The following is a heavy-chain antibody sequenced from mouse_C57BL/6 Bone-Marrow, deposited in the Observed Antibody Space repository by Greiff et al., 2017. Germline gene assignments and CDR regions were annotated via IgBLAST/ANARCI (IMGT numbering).Heavy chain of an antibody. Sequence: VQLQQPGAELVMPGASVKLSCKASGYTFTSYWMHWVKQRPGQGLEWIGVIDPSDSYTNYNQKFKGKSTLTVDKSSSTAYMQLSSLTSEDSAVYYCARGADYYGSRSWFAYWGQGTLVTVSA. D-gene: IGHD1-1*01. CDR1: GYTFTSYW. CDR2: IDPSDSYT. J-gene: IGHJ3*01. CDR3: ARGADYYGSRSWFAY. V-gene: IGHV1-69*01.